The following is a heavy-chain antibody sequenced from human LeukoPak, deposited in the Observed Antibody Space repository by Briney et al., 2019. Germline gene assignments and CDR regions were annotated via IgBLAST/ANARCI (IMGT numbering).Heavy chain of an antibody. CDR3: ARDRYDSSSWVKNWFDP. CDR2: ISGSRTYI. J-gene: IGHJ5*02. Sequence: GGSLRLSCAASGFTFNTYSINWVRQAPGKGLEWVSSISGSRTYIFYADSVKGRFTISRDNAKNSLYLQMNSLRAEDTAVYYCARDRYDSSSWVKNWFDPWGQGTLVTVSS. D-gene: IGHD6-13*01. V-gene: IGHV3-21*04. CDR1: GFTFNTYS.